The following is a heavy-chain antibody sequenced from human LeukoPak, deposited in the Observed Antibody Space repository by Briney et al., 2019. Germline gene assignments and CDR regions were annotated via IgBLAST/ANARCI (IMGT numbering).Heavy chain of an antibody. CDR3: AREGAGVSYRPFDY. CDR2: IYPRDGST. D-gene: IGHD3-10*01. V-gene: IGHV1-46*01. CDR1: GYTFTSNY. J-gene: IGHJ4*02. Sequence: ASVKVSCKASGYTFTSNYIHWVRQAPGQGLEWMGMIYPRDGSTSYAQKFQDRVTITRDTSASTAYMELSSLRSEDTAVYYCAREGAGVSYRPFDYWGQGTLVTVSS.